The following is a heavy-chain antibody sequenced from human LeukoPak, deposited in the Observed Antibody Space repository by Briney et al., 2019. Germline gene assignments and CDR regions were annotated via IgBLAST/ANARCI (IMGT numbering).Heavy chain of an antibody. D-gene: IGHD2-8*01. J-gene: IGHJ4*02. CDR1: GYTFTSYG. V-gene: IGHV1-8*02. CDR3: ARVEWDIVLMVYVY. Sequence: SVKVSCKASGYTFTSYGINWVRQATGQGLEWMGWMDPNSGNTGYAQKFQGRVTMTRNTSISTAYMELSSLRSEDTAVYYCARVEWDIVLMVYVYWGQGTLVTVSS. CDR2: MDPNSGNT.